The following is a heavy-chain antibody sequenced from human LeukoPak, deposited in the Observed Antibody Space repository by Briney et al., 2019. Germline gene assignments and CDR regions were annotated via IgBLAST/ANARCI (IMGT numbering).Heavy chain of an antibody. V-gene: IGHV4-4*09. CDR3: ARQRAIAAPSFDY. Sequence: SETLSLTCTVSGGSISSYYWSWIRQPPGKGLEWIGYIYTSGSTNYNPSLKSRVTISVDTSKNQFSLKLSSVTAADTAVYYCARQRAIAAPSFDYWGQGTLVTVSS. CDR1: GGSISSYY. J-gene: IGHJ4*02. D-gene: IGHD6-6*01. CDR2: IYTSGST.